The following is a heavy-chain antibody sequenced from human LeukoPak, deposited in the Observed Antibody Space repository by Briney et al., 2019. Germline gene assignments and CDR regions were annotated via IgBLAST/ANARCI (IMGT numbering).Heavy chain of an antibody. D-gene: IGHD6-13*01. V-gene: IGHV4-34*01. CDR1: GGSFSGYY. CDR3: ARVGAAAGFGDY. CDR2: INHSGST. Sequence: SETLSLTGAVYGGSFSGYYWSWIRQPPGKGLEWIGEINHSGSTNYNPSLKSRVTISVDTSKNQFSLKLSSVTAADTAVYYCARVGAAAGFGDYWGQGTLVTVSS. J-gene: IGHJ4*02.